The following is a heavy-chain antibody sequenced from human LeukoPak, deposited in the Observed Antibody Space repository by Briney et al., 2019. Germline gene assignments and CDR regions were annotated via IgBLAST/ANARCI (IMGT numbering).Heavy chain of an antibody. V-gene: IGHV1-18*01. Sequence: GASVKVSCKASGYTFTSYGISWVRQAPGQGLEWLGWISANNGNTNYAQKLQGRVTVTIDTPTSTAYMELRSLRSDDTAVYYCARDKISMIGPNALDIWGQGTMVTVSS. CDR3: ARDKISMIGPNALDI. D-gene: IGHD3-22*01. CDR2: ISANNGNT. CDR1: GYTFTSYG. J-gene: IGHJ3*02.